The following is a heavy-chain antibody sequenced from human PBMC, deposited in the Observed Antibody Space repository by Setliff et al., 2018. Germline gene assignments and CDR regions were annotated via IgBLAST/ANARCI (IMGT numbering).Heavy chain of an antibody. CDR2: IYYSGST. Sequence: SETLSLTCTVFGGSMSSSGYYWAWIRQSPGKGLEWIGSIYYSGSTYYNPSLKSRVTISVDTSKNQFSLELSSVTAADTAVYYCARLSGFLYMDVWGKGTTVTVSS. CDR3: ARLSGFLYMDV. CDR1: GGSMSSSGYY. J-gene: IGHJ6*03. D-gene: IGHD3-3*01. V-gene: IGHV4-39*01.